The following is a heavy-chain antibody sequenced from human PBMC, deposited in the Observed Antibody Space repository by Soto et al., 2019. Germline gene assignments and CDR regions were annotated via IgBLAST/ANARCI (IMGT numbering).Heavy chain of an antibody. Sequence: GGSLRLSCAASGFTFSSYGMHWVRQAPGKGLEWVAVISYDGSNKYYADSVKGRFTISRDNSKNTLYLQMNSLRAEDTAVYYCAKGDYDFWGGSGSGGYYYYYGMDVWGQGTTVTVSS. D-gene: IGHD3-3*01. V-gene: IGHV3-30*18. J-gene: IGHJ6*02. CDR1: GFTFSSYG. CDR2: ISYDGSNK. CDR3: AKGDYDFWGGSGSGGYYYYYGMDV.